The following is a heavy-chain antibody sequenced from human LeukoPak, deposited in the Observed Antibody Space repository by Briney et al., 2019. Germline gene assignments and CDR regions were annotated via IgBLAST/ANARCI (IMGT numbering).Heavy chain of an antibody. D-gene: IGHD3-16*01. CDR2: INHNGNVN. CDR1: VFTFSSYW. CDR3: ARGGGLDV. Sequence: GGCLRLSCAASVFTFSSYWMNWARQAPWKGLEWVASINHNGNVNYYVDSVKGRFTISRDNAKNSLYLQMSNLRAEDTAVYFCARGGGLDVWGQGATVTVSS. V-gene: IGHV3-7*03. J-gene: IGHJ6*02.